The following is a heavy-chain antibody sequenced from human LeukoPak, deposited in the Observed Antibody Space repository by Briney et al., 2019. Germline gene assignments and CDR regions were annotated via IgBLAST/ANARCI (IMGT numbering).Heavy chain of an antibody. J-gene: IGHJ3*02. CDR1: GGSLSSSSYY. CDR3: ARKSRWGGAFDI. Sequence: SETLSLTCTVSGGSLSSSSYYWGWIRQPPGKGLEWIGSIYYSGSTYYNPSLKSRVTISVDTSKNQFSLKLSSVTAADTAVYYCARKSRWGGAFDIWGQGTMVTVSS. CDR2: IYYSGST. V-gene: IGHV4-39*07. D-gene: IGHD3-16*01.